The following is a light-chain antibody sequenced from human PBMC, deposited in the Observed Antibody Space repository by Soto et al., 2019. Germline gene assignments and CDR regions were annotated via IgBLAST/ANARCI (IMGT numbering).Light chain of an antibody. V-gene: IGLV3-1*01. CDR2: EDT. Sequence: SYELTQPPSVSVSPGQTANITCSGNTLGSKFVFWYQQKAGQSPMVVIYEDTKRPSGIPERFSGSNSGNTATLTISGTQAMDKADFYCQAWDSGTVVFGGGTKLTVL. J-gene: IGLJ2*01. CDR3: QAWDSGTVV. CDR1: TLGSKF.